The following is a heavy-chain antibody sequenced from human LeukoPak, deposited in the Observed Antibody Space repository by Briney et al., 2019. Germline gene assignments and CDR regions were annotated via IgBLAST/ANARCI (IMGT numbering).Heavy chain of an antibody. J-gene: IGHJ4*02. CDR1: GYTFTSYY. V-gene: IGHV1-46*01. CDR2: INPSGGST. D-gene: IGHD6-19*01. Sequence: ASVKVSCKASGYTFTSYYMYWVRQAPGQGLEWMGIINPSGGSTSYAQKFQGRVTLTRDMSTSTAYMELRSLRPDDTAMYYCARVAPHRRLSSGWYYFDYWGQGTLVTVSS. CDR3: ARVAPHRRLSSGWYYFDY.